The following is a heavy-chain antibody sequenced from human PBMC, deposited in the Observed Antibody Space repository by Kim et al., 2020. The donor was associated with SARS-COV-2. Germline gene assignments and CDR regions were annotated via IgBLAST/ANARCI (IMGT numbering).Heavy chain of an antibody. D-gene: IGHD3-10*01. J-gene: IGHJ5*02. CDR1: GFTFSSHL. CDR3: ARNVWGVRGLDP. CDR2: ISYDGSTK. Sequence: GGSLRLSCAASGFTFSSHLMNWVRQAPGKGLEWVALISYDGSTKYYKESVEGRFTISRDNSKNGLYLQMNSLRHEDTAVYYCARNVWGVRGLDPWGPGTLVTVSS. V-gene: IGHV3-30*03.